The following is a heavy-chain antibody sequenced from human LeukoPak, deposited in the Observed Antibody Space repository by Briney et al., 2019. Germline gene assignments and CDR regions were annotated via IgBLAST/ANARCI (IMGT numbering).Heavy chain of an antibody. CDR1: GVTLSSYA. Sequence: GGSLRLSCAASGVTLSSYAMSWARQAPGKGLEWVSGISSSGSGDNTYYADSVRGRFTISRDNSKNTLYLQKNSLRADDTAIYYCAKSMTLQWRGFFDLWGRGTHVTVSS. D-gene: IGHD6-19*01. CDR3: AKSMTLQWRGFFDL. V-gene: IGHV3-23*01. J-gene: IGHJ2*01. CDR2: ISSSGSGDNT.